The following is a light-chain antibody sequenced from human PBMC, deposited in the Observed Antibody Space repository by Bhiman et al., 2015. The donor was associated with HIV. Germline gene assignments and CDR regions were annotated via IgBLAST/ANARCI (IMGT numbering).Light chain of an antibody. CDR3: SSITDVNSVI. CDR2: EVT. Sequence: QSALTQPPSASGSPGQSVTISCTGTNSDVGGYNYVSWYQQYPGKAPKLIIYEVTKRPSGVPNRFSGSRSGNTASLTVSGLQPEDEADYYCSSITDVNSVIFGGGTKLTVL. CDR1: NSDVGGYNY. V-gene: IGLV2-8*01. J-gene: IGLJ2*01.